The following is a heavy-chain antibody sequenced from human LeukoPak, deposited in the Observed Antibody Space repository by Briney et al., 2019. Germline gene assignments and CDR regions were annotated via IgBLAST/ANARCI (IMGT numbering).Heavy chain of an antibody. CDR3: AKGLGIYYYGMVV. Sequence: GGSLRLSCAASGFTFTSYAMSWVRQAPGKGLEWVSAISGSGGNTYYADSVKGRFTISRDNSKNTLYLQMNSLRAEDTAVYYCAKGLGIYYYGMVVWGQGTTVTVSS. CDR1: GFTFTSYA. J-gene: IGHJ6*02. CDR2: ISGSGGNT. D-gene: IGHD7-27*01. V-gene: IGHV3-23*01.